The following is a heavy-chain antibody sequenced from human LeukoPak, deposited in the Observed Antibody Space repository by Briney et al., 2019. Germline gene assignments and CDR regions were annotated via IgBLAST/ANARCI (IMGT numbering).Heavy chain of an antibody. CDR1: GGSISRSNW. D-gene: IGHD3-10*01. CDR3: ARIGVLLWFGELLRGWFDP. J-gene: IGHJ5*02. V-gene: IGHV4-4*02. Sequence: SETLSLTCAVSGGSISRSNWWSWVRQPPGKGLEWIGEIYHSGSTNYNPSLKSRVTISVDKSKNQFSLKLSSVTAADTAVYYCARIGVLLWFGELLRGWFDPWGQGTLVTVSS. CDR2: IYHSGST.